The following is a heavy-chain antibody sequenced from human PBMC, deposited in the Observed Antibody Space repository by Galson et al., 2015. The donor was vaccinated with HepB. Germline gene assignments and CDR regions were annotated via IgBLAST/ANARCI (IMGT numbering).Heavy chain of an antibody. D-gene: IGHD6-6*01. Sequence: SVKVSCKASGYTFTGYYMHWVRQAPGQGLEWMGRINPNSGGTNYAQKFQGRVTMTRDTSISTAYMELSRLRSDDTAVYYCASFPTAARPDWFDPWGQGTLVTVSS. CDR3: ASFPTAARPDWFDP. V-gene: IGHV1-2*06. CDR1: GYTFTGYY. CDR2: INPNSGGT. J-gene: IGHJ5*02.